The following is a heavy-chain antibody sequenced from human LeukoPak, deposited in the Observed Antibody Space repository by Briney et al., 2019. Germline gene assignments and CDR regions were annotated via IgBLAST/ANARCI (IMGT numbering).Heavy chain of an antibody. Sequence: GGSLRLSCAASGFTFSSYAMSWVRQAPGKGLEWVSAISGSGGSTYYADSVKGRFTISRDNAKNSLYLQMNSLRAEDTALYYCAKTYSSSWYGFNDAFDIWGQGTMVTVSS. CDR1: GFTFSSYA. V-gene: IGHV3-23*01. D-gene: IGHD6-13*01. J-gene: IGHJ3*02. CDR3: AKTYSSSWYGFNDAFDI. CDR2: ISGSGGST.